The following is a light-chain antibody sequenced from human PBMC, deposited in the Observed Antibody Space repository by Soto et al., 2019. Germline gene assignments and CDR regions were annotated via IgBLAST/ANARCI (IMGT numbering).Light chain of an antibody. CDR3: SSYAGSNNYVA. V-gene: IGLV2-8*01. CDR1: SSDVGGYNY. J-gene: IGLJ2*01. Sequence: QSALTQPPSASGSPGQSVTISCTGTSSDVGGYNYVSWYQQHPGKAPKLMIYEVSKRPSGVPDRFSGSKSGNTASLTVSGLRAEDEADYYCSSYAGSNNYVAFGGGTKLTVL. CDR2: EVS.